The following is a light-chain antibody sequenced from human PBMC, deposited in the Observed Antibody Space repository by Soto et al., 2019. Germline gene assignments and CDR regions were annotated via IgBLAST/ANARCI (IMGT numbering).Light chain of an antibody. J-gene: IGKJ2*01. CDR1: QSVSSY. V-gene: IGKV3-11*01. CDR2: DAS. CDR3: QQRSSWPRT. Sequence: EIVLTQSPATLSLSPGERATLSCRASQSVSSYLAWYQQKPGQTPRLLIYDASTRATGIPARFSGSGSGTDFTLTISSLEPEDCAVYYCQQRSSWPRTFGQGTKLEIK.